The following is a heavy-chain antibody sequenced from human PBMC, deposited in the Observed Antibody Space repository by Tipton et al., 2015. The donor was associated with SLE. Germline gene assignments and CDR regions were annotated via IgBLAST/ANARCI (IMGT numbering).Heavy chain of an antibody. D-gene: IGHD2/OR15-2a*01. V-gene: IGHV1-18*01. CDR3: ARIFSDYFYYMDV. CDR1: GHTLSDYG. J-gene: IGHJ6*03. Sequence: QLVQSGGEVKKPGASVKVSCKASGHTLSDYGISWVRQAPGQGLEWMGGISAYNGNKNYAQKIQGRVTVTTDTSTNTAYMELRNLRSDDTAVYYCARIFSDYFYYMDVWGKGTTVTVSS. CDR2: ISAYNGNK.